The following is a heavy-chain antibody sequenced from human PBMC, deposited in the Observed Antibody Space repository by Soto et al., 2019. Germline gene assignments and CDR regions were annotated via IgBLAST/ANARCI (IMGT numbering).Heavy chain of an antibody. CDR1: GYTFTSYA. Sequence: SVKVACNASGYTFTSYAMYWVRHAPGQRREWMGWINAGNGNTKYSQKFQGRLTITRDTSASTAYMEMRSLRSEDTAVYYCASDKGITMIVVVTYLDYGMDVWGQGTTVTVYS. D-gene: IGHD3-22*01. CDR3: ASDKGITMIVVVTYLDYGMDV. CDR2: INAGNGNT. V-gene: IGHV1-3*01. J-gene: IGHJ6*01.